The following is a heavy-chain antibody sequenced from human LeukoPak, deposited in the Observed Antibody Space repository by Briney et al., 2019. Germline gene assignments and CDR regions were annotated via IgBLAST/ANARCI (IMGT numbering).Heavy chain of an antibody. CDR1: GYTFTRYY. V-gene: IGHV1-46*01. D-gene: IGHD5-24*01. Sequence: ASVKVFYKASGYTFTRYYIHWVRQAPGQGLEWMGIINPSGGSTSYAQKFQGRVTMTRDTSTSTVYMELSSLRSEDTAVYYCARVGGMATTDYWGQGTLVTVSS. CDR3: ARVGGMATTDY. J-gene: IGHJ4*02. CDR2: INPSGGST.